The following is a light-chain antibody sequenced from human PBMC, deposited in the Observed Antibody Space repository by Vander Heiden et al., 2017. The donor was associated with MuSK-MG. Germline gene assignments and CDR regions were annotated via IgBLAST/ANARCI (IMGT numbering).Light chain of an antibody. CDR1: QLVGSS. J-gene: IGKJ1*01. CDR3: QQDNDWPGT. Sequence: EVVVTQSPATLSVSPGDGATLSCRASQLVGSSIAWYQQKPGRAPRLLIYDASTRAPGTPPTFSGSGSGTEFTLTISSLQSEDFAVYYCQQDNDWPGTFGQGTKVEIK. CDR2: DAS. V-gene: IGKV3-15*01.